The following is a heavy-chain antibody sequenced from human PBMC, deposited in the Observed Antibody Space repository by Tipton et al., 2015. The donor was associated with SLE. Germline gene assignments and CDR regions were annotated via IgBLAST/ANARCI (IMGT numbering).Heavy chain of an antibody. D-gene: IGHD3-22*01. V-gene: IGHV4-31*03. J-gene: IGHJ4*01. CDR1: GGSISSGGYY. CDR3: AREGYYDNSGYYPLFDS. CDR2: IYYSGST. Sequence: TLSLTCTVSGGSISSGGYYWSWIRQHPGKGLEWIGYIYYSGSTYYNPSLRSRVTISVDTSKNQFSLKLSSVTAADTAVYYCAREGYYDNSGYYPLFDSWGQGILVTVSS.